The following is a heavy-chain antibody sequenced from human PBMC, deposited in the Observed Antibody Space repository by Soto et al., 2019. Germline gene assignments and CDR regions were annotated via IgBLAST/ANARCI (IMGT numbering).Heavy chain of an antibody. Sequence: GASVNVSCKASGYTFTVYYMHWVRQAPGQGLEWMGCINPNSGGTNYAQKFQGRVTMTRDTSISTAYMELSRLRSDDTAVYYCARDNGDPLYYFDYWGQGTLVTVSS. CDR1: GYTFTVYY. CDR3: ARDNGDPLYYFDY. V-gene: IGHV1-2*02. J-gene: IGHJ4*02. D-gene: IGHD4-17*01. CDR2: INPNSGGT.